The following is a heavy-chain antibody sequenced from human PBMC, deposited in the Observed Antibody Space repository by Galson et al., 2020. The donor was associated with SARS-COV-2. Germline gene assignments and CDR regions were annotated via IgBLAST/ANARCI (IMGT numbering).Heavy chain of an antibody. Sequence: TGGPLRISCAASGLSVRSNYMSWVRQAPGKGLEWVSAFHSGGSTHYTDSVKGSFTISRDKCKNTLYLQMNSLRVEDTFVYYCVGDYIGYDCWGQGTLVTVSS. J-gene: IGHJ4*02. D-gene: IGHD3-16*01. CDR2: FHSGGST. CDR1: GLSVRSNY. V-gene: IGHV3-66*01. CDR3: VGDYIGYDC.